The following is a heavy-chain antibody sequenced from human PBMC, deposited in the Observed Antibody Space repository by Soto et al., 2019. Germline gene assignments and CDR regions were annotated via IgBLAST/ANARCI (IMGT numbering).Heavy chain of an antibody. CDR2: IIPIFGTA. V-gene: IGHV1-69*01. J-gene: IGHJ3*02. D-gene: IGHD1-26*01. CDR1: GGTFSSYA. Sequence: QVQLVQSGAEVKKPGSSVKVSCKASGGTFSSYAISWVRQAPGQGLEWMGGIIPIFGTANYAQNFQGRVTITGDESTSTAYMELRRLRAEDTAVYYCARNIVGAMPKVAFDIWGQGTMVTVSS. CDR3: ARNIVGAMPKVAFDI.